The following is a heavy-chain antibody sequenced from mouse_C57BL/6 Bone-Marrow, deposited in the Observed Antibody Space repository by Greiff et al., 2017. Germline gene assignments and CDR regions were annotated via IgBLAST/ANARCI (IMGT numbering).Heavy chain of an antibody. CDR2: ISDGGSYT. Sequence: VHVKQSGGGLVKPGGSLKLSCAASGFTFSSYAMSWVRQTPEKRLEWVATISDGGSYTYYPDNVKGRFTISRDNAKNNLYLQMSHLKSEDTAMYYCARALITTVSYFDYWGQGTTLTVSS. V-gene: IGHV5-4*01. D-gene: IGHD1-1*01. J-gene: IGHJ2*01. CDR1: GFTFSSYA. CDR3: ARALITTVSYFDY.